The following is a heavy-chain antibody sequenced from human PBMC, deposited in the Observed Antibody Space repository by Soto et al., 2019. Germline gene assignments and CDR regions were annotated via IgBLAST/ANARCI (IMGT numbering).Heavy chain of an antibody. Sequence: ASVKVSCKASGYTFTSYGISWVRQAPGQGLEWMGWISAYNGNTNYAQKLQGRVTMTTDTSTSTAYMELNSLKTEDTAVYYCNTDILWFGGDFWGQGTLVTVSS. CDR3: NTDILWFGGDF. CDR2: ISAYNGNT. J-gene: IGHJ4*02. CDR1: GYTFTSYG. V-gene: IGHV1-18*01. D-gene: IGHD3-10*01.